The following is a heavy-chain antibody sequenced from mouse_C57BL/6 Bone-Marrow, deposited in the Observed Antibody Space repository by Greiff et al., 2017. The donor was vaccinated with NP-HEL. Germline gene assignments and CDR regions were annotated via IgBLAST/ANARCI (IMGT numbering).Heavy chain of an antibody. D-gene: IGHD1-1*01. CDR1: GYTFTDYY. V-gene: IGHV1-26*01. J-gene: IGHJ4*01. Sequence: EVKLQQSGPELVKPGASVKISCKASGYTFTDYYMNWVKQSHGKSLEWIGDINPNNGGTSYNQKFKGKATLTVDKSSSTAYMELRSLTSEDSAVYYCARTRIYLDYWGQGTSVTVSS. CDR3: ARTRIYLDY. CDR2: INPNNGGT.